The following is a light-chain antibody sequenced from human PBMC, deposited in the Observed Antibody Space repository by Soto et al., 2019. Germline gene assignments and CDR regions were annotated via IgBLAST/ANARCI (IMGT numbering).Light chain of an antibody. J-gene: IGLJ2*01. CDR1: SGDVGGYNY. CDR3: SSYTGSGTVI. V-gene: IGLV2-14*01. CDR2: DVS. Sequence: QSALTQPASVSGSPGQSITISCTGTSGDVGGYNYVSWYQQHPGKAPKVMIYDVSNRPSGVSTRFSGSKSGNTASLTISGFQAEDEADYYCSSYTGSGTVIFGGGTKLTVL.